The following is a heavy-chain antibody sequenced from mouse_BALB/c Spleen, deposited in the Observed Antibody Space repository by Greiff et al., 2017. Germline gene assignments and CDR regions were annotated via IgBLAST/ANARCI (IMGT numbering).Heavy chain of an antibody. CDR3: NAWGGNYFPFDY. V-gene: IGHV14-4*02. D-gene: IGHD2-1*01. CDR2: IDPENGDT. Sequence: EVQLQQSGAELVRSGASVKLSCTASGFNIKDYYMHWVKQRPEQGLEWIGWIDPENGDTEYAPKFQGKATMTADTSSNTAYLQLSSLTSEVTAVYYCNAWGGNYFPFDYWGQGTTLTVSS. CDR1: GFNIKDYY. J-gene: IGHJ2*01.